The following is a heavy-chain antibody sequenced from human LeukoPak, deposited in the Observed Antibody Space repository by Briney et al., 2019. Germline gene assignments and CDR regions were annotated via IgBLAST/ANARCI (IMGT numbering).Heavy chain of an antibody. CDR3: AAQTFERLGSGSSIDY. V-gene: IGHV3-30*03. Sequence: PGGSLRLSCAASGFTFSSYGMHWVRQAPGKGLEWVAVISYDGSNKYYADSVKGRFTISRDNSKNTLYLQMNSLRAEDTAVYYCAAQTFERLGSGSSIDYWGQGTLVTVSS. D-gene: IGHD3-10*01. CDR2: ISYDGSNK. CDR1: GFTFSSYG. J-gene: IGHJ4*02.